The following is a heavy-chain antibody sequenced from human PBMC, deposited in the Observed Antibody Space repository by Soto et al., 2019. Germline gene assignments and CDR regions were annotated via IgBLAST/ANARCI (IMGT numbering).Heavy chain of an antibody. V-gene: IGHV4-31*03. Sequence: SETLSLTCTVSGGSISSGGYYWSWIRQHPGKGLEWIGYIYYSGSTYYNPSLKSRVTISVDTSKNQFSLKLSSVTAAGTAVYYCARDLLVVVAATPRAYYGMDVWGQGTTVTVSS. CDR3: ARDLLVVVAATPRAYYGMDV. D-gene: IGHD2-15*01. CDR1: GGSISSGGYY. CDR2: IYYSGST. J-gene: IGHJ6*02.